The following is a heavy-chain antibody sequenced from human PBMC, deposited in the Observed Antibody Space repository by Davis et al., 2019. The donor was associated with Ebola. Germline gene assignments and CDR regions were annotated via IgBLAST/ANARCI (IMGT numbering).Heavy chain of an antibody. CDR3: VMGFWSDY. CDR2: IRGDGVNK. J-gene: IGHJ4*02. D-gene: IGHD3-3*01. Sequence: GESLKISCAASGFTFDGYAMQWVRQAPGKGLEWVSLIRGDGVNKYYADSVRGRFTISRDNTKNSLFLQMNSLRTEDTALYYCVMGFWSDYWGQGALVTVSS. CDR1: GFTFDGYA. V-gene: IGHV3-43*02.